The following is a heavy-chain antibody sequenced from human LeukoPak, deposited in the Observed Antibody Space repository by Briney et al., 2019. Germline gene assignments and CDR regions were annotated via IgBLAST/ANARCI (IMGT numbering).Heavy chain of an antibody. CDR1: GYTFTSYG. J-gene: IGHJ4*02. V-gene: IGHV1-18*01. Sequence: ASVKVSCKASGYTFTSYGISWVRQAPGQGLEWMGWISAYNGNTNYAQKLQGRVTMTTDTSTSTAYMELSSLRSEDTAVYYCARTNGVRAAGLCLGYWGQGTLVTVSS. CDR3: ARTNGVRAAGLCLGY. CDR2: ISAYNGNT. D-gene: IGHD6-13*01.